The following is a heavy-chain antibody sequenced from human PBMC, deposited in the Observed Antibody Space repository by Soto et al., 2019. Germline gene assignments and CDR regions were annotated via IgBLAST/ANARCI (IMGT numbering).Heavy chain of an antibody. Sequence: PGESLKISCKGSGYTFTSYYIHWVRQAPGQGLEWMGIINPSGGSTSYAQKFQGRVTMTRDTSTSTVYMELSSLRSEDTAVYYCARDVRDFWSGYYIGYFDYWGQGTLVTVYS. CDR1: GYTFTSYY. D-gene: IGHD3-3*01. CDR2: INPSGGST. CDR3: ARDVRDFWSGYYIGYFDY. V-gene: IGHV1-46*01. J-gene: IGHJ4*02.